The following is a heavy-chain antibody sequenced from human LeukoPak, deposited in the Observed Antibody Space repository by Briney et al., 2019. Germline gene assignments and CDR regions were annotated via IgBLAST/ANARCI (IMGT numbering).Heavy chain of an antibody. CDR3: ARGSEWSSGVSDY. CDR1: GFTFNSYW. D-gene: IGHD3-3*01. CDR2: ISSSSYI. Sequence: GGSLRLSCAASGFTFNSYWMSWVRQAPGKGLEWVSSISSSSYIYYADSVKGRFTISRDNAKNSLYLQMNSLRAEDTAVYYRARGSEWSSGVSDYWGQGTLVTVSS. V-gene: IGHV3-21*01. J-gene: IGHJ4*02.